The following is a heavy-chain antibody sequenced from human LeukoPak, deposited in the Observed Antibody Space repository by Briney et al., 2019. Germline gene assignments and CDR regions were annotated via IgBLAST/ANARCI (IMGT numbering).Heavy chain of an antibody. V-gene: IGHV5-51*01. CDR1: GYSFTTYW. CDR2: IYPGDSDT. J-gene: IGHJ4*02. CDR3: ARRQGCSSTSCPPDS. D-gene: IGHD2-2*01. Sequence: GESLQISCRGSGYSFTTYWIGWVRQMPGKGLEWMGIIYPGDSDTRYSPSFQGQVTMSADKSINTAYLQWSSLKASDTAMYYCARRQGCSSTSCPPDSWGQGTLVTVVS.